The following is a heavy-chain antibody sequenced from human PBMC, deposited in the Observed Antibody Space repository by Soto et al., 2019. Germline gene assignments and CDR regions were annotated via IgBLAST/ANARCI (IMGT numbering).Heavy chain of an antibody. D-gene: IGHD6-13*01. J-gene: IGHJ5*02. CDR3: AGVNKGEGAAATNWGFDP. CDR2: ISSGSSSI. CDR1: GFTFSNYN. Sequence: EVQLVESGGGLVQPGGSLRLSCTASGFTFSNYNMNWVRQAPGKGLEWVSYISSGSSSIHYADSVKGRFTISRDNAKNSLFLQMNSLRDEDTAMYYCAGVNKGEGAAATNWGFDPWGQGTLVTVSS. V-gene: IGHV3-48*02.